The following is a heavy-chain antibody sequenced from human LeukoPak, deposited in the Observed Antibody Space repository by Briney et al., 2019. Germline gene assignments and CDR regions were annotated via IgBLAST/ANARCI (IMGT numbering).Heavy chain of an antibody. V-gene: IGHV4-34*01. CDR1: GGSFSGYY. CDR2: INHSGST. D-gene: IGHD3-10*01. Sequence: SETLSLTCAVYGGSFSGYYWSWIRQPPGKGLEWIGEINHSGSTYYNPSLKSRVTISVDTSKNQFSLKLSSVTAADTAVYYCARRRYYYGSGSYYAYNWFDPWGQGTLVTVSS. J-gene: IGHJ5*02. CDR3: ARRRYYYGSGSYYAYNWFDP.